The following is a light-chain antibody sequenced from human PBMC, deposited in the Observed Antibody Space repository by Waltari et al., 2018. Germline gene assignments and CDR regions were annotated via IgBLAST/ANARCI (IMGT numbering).Light chain of an antibody. CDR1: QNINTW. J-gene: IGKJ1*01. V-gene: IGKV1-5*03. CDR3: QQYNRYSQT. CDR2: RAS. Sequence: DIQMTQFPSTLSASVGDRVTITCRASQNINTWLAWYQQKPGQVPKLLLYRASNLQTGVPSRFSGSGSGTEFTLAISSLQPDDFATYYCQQYNRYSQTFGQGTKVEV.